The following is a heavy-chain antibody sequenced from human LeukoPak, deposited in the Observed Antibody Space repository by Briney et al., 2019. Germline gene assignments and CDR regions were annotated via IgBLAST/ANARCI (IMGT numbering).Heavy chain of an antibody. CDR1: GDSISRYY. V-gene: IGHV4-59*01. CDR2: INYSGST. Sequence: SETLSLTCTVPGDSISRYYWSWIRQPPGKGLEWIGYINYSGSTIYNASLKRRGTISVDTSKNQFSLKLSSVTAADTAVYYCARATYSSRWYPHWYFDLWGRGTLVTVSS. J-gene: IGHJ2*01. CDR3: ARATYSSRWYPHWYFDL. D-gene: IGHD6-13*01.